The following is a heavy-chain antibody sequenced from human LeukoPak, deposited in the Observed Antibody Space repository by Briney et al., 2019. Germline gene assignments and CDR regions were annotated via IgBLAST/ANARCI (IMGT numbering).Heavy chain of an antibody. D-gene: IGHD5-18*01. CDR1: GFTFKGYW. CDR3: VRLRYTYGKNFDC. V-gene: IGHV3-7*01. J-gene: IGHJ4*02. Sequence: TGGSLRLSGAASGFTFKGYWMSWVGQAPGKGLEWVANIQQDGSEKKYVDSVKGRFTISRDNAKNSLYLQMDSLRAEDTAVYYCVRLRYTYGKNFDCWGQGTLVTVSS. CDR2: IQQDGSEK.